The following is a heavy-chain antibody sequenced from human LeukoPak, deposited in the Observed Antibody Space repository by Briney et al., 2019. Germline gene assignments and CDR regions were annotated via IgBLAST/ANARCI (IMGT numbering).Heavy chain of an antibody. D-gene: IGHD3-10*01. CDR3: ATPSDYGSGSYGAFDI. V-gene: IGHV1-69*01. Sequence: SVKVSCKASGGTFSSYAISWVRQAPGQGLEWMGGIIPIFGTANYAQKFQGRVTITADESTSTAYMELSSLRSEDTAVYYCATPSDYGSGSYGAFDIWGQGTMVTVSS. J-gene: IGHJ3*02. CDR1: GGTFSSYA. CDR2: IIPIFGTA.